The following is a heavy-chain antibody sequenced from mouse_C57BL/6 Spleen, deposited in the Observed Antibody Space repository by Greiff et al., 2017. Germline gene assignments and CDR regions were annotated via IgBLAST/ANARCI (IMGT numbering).Heavy chain of an antibody. CDR3: AFSSYYASRDYSIFDY. CDR2: IDTANGNT. Sequence: VQLQQSVAELVRPGASVKLSCTASGFNIKNTYMHWVKQRPEQGLEWIGRIDTANGNTKYAPKFQGKATITADTSSNTAYLQLSSLTSEDTAIYYCAFSSYYASRDYSIFDYWGQGTTLTVSS. V-gene: IGHV14-3*01. J-gene: IGHJ2*01. CDR1: GFNIKNTY. D-gene: IGHD1-1*01.